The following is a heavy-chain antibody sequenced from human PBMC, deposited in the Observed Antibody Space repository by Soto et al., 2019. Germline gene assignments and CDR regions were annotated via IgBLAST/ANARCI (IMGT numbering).Heavy chain of an antibody. CDR1: GFSFSDYG. CDR3: AEDSSGYYY. J-gene: IGHJ4*02. V-gene: IGHV3-33*06. D-gene: IGHD3-22*01. CDR2: IWYDGNNK. Sequence: GGSLRLSCAASGFSFSDYGMHWVRQAPGKGLEWVAVIWYDGNNKYYVDSVKGRFTISRDNSKNTVYLQMNSLRAEDTAVYYCAEDSSGYYYWGQGTQVTVSS.